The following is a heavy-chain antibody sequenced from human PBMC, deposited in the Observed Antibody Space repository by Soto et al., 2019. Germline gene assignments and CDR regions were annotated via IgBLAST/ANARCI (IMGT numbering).Heavy chain of an antibody. V-gene: IGHV1-46*01. Sequence: QVQLVQSGAEVKKPGASVKVSCKASGYTFTRYFVHWVRQAPGQGLEWMGLINPAGGTTSYSQKFQGRVTMTRDTSTGTVCMESPSLTSEDTALYICARDRTFDFWGQGNLLTVAS. D-gene: IGHD1-7*01. CDR2: INPAGGTT. J-gene: IGHJ4*02. CDR3: ARDRTFDF. CDR1: GYTFTRYF.